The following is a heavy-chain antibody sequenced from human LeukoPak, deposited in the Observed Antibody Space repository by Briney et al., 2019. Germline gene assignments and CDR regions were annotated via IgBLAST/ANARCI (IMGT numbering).Heavy chain of an antibody. J-gene: IGHJ4*02. CDR2: IRYDGSNK. V-gene: IGHV3-30*02. CDR3: AKDSGYSGYSMSDY. D-gene: IGHD5-12*01. CDR1: GFTFSNYA. Sequence: GGSLRLSCAASGFTFSNYAMSWVRQAPGKGLEWVAFIRYDGSNKYYADSVKGRFTISRDNSKNTLYLQMNSLRAEDTAVYYCAKDSGYSGYSMSDYWGQGTLVTVSS.